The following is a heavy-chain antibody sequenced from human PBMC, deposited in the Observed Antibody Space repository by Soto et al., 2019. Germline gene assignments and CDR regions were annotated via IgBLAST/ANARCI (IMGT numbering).Heavy chain of an antibody. Sequence: GGSLRLSGAASGFTFNAAWMSWVRQAPGKGLEWVGRIKSKTDGGTTDFAAPVKGRFTISRDDSKNTVYLQMNSLKIEDTAVYYCTTGLAAAGTNYWGQGTLVTVSS. V-gene: IGHV3-15*01. CDR1: GFTFNAAW. D-gene: IGHD6-13*01. J-gene: IGHJ4*02. CDR2: IKSKTDGGTT. CDR3: TTGLAAAGTNY.